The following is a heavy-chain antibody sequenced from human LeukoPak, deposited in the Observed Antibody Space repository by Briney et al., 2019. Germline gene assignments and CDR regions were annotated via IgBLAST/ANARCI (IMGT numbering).Heavy chain of an antibody. CDR2: IYGGGNT. CDR3: MRDSAF. CDR1: GFTVSNTF. Sequence: QTGGSLRLSCAVSGFTVSNTFMNWVRQTPGKGLEWVSVIYGGGNTYYADSVKGRFTISRDNSKNTVFLQMNSLRAEDTAVYYCMRDSAFWGQGTLVTVSS. J-gene: IGHJ4*02. V-gene: IGHV3-53*01.